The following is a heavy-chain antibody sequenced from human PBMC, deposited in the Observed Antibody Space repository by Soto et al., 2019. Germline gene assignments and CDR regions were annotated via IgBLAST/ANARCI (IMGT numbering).Heavy chain of an antibody. CDR1: GYTFTIYW. Sequence: ESLKISCQVSGYTFTIYWIGWVRQMPGKGLEWMGIIYPSDSDTRYSPSFQGQVTISADQSINTAYLQWDSLKASNTAIYYCARPANTVADHFDLWGQGTPVTVSS. D-gene: IGHD4-17*01. V-gene: IGHV5-51*01. J-gene: IGHJ4*02. CDR3: ARPANTVADHFDL. CDR2: IYPSDSDT.